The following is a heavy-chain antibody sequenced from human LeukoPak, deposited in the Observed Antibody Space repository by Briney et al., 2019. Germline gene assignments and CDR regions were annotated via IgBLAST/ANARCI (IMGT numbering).Heavy chain of an antibody. D-gene: IGHD1-26*01. V-gene: IGHV1-18*01. CDR2: ISAYNGNT. CDR1: GYSFTSYG. CDR3: ARFRGIIELGQICFDY. J-gene: IGHJ4*02. Sequence: ASVTVSCKASGYSFTSYGISWVRQAPGPGLEWMGLISAYNGNTNYAQKLQGRVPITTDTSRSTAYMELRSLRSDDTAVYYCARFRGIIELGQICFDYWGQGTLVTVSS.